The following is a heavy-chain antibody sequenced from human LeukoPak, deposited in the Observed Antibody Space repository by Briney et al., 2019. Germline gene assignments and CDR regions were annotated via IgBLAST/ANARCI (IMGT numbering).Heavy chain of an antibody. CDR1: GFTFDEYA. V-gene: IGHV3-43*02. CDR2: ISGDGGST. J-gene: IGHJ6*03. CDR3: AKDGVAVAGNYYYYYYMDV. D-gene: IGHD6-19*01. Sequence: GGSLRLSCAASGFTFDEYATHWVRQAPGKGLEWVSLISGDGGSTYYADSVKGRFTISRDNSKNSLYLQMNSLRTEDTALYYCAKDGVAVAGNYYYYYYMDVWGKGTTVTVSS.